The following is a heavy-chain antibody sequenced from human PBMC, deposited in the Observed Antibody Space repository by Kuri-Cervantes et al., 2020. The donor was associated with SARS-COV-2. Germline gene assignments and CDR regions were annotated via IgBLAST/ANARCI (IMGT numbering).Heavy chain of an antibody. CDR2: INAGNGNT. J-gene: IGHJ4*02. CDR1: GYTFTSYA. V-gene: IGHV1-3*01. CDR3: ATTSGYCSGGSCHGNS. Sequence: ASVKVSCKASGYTFTSYAMHGVRQAPGQRLEWMGWINAGNGNTKYSQKFQGRVTITRDTSARTAYMELSRLRSEETAVYYCATTSGYCSGGSCHGNSWGQGTLVTVSS. D-gene: IGHD2-15*01.